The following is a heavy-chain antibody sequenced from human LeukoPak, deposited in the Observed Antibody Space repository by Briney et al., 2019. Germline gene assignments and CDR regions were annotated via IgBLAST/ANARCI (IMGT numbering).Heavy chain of an antibody. D-gene: IGHD4-17*01. CDR1: GYTLTELS. V-gene: IGHV1-24*01. J-gene: IGHJ5*02. Sequence: ASVKVSCKVSGYTLTELSMHWVRQAPGKGLEWMGGFDPEDGETIYAQMFQGRVTMTEDTSTDTAYMELSSLRSEDTAVYYCATVYGDYLWFDPWGQGTLVTVSS. CDR3: ATVYGDYLWFDP. CDR2: FDPEDGET.